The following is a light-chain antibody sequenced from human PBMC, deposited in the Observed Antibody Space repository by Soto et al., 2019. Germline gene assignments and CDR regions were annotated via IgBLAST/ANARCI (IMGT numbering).Light chain of an antibody. J-gene: IGKJ1*01. V-gene: IGKV3-20*01. CDR2: GAS. Sequence: EIVLTQSPGTLSLSHGERATLSCRASQSVSSSYLAWYQQKPGQAPRLLIYGASSRATGIPDRFSGSGSGTDFTLTISRLEPEDFAVYYCQQYGSSPWTFCQGTKVDIK. CDR1: QSVSSSY. CDR3: QQYGSSPWT.